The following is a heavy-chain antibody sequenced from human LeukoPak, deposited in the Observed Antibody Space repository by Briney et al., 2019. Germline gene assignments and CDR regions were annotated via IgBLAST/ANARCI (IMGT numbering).Heavy chain of an antibody. CDR2: I. J-gene: IGHJ4*02. V-gene: IGHV3-21*01. D-gene: IGHD6-13*01. CDR1: GFTFSSYS. Sequence: GGSLRLSCAASGFTFSSYSMTWVRQAPGKGLEWVSSIMKGRFTISRDNAKNSLYLQVNSLRAEDTAVYYCARDSSSWYYFDYWGQGTLVTVSS. CDR3: ARDSSSWYYFDY.